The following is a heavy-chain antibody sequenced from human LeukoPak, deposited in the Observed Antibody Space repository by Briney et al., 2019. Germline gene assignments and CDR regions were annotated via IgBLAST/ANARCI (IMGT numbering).Heavy chain of an antibody. CDR1: GGSISSGGYS. CDR3: AGARLLAPGVDY. Sequence: SQTLSLTCTVSGGSISSGGYSWSWIRQPPGKGLEWIGYIYHSGSTYYNPSLKSRVTISVDRSKNQFSLKLSSVTAADTAVYYCAGARLLAPGVDYWGQGTLVTVSS. V-gene: IGHV4-30-2*01. CDR2: IYHSGST. J-gene: IGHJ4*02.